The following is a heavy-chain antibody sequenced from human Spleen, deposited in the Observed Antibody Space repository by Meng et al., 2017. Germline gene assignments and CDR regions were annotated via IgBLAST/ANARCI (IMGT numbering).Heavy chain of an antibody. CDR1: GFTFDDYG. CDR3: AKDIVWWLRFKPQVGDSYYGMDV. V-gene: IGHV3-20*01. Sequence: GGSLRLSCAASGFTFDDYGMSWVRQAPGKGLEWVSDINWNGGNTGYADSVKGRFTISRDNAKNFLYLQMNSLRAEDTALYDCAKDIVWWLRFKPQVGDSYYGMDVWGQGTTVTVSS. CDR2: INWNGGNT. D-gene: IGHD5-12*01. J-gene: IGHJ6*02.